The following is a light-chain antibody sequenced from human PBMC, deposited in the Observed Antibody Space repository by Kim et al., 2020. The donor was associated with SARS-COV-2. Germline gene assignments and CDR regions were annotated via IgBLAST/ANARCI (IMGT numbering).Light chain of an antibody. CDR1: QSVRSNY. CDR3: QQYSSAPRT. V-gene: IGKV3-20*01. CDR2: GAS. J-gene: IGKJ1*01. Sequence: PGERVTVSCRASQSVRSNYLAWYQQKPGQAPRLLIYGASSRATGIPDRFSGSGSGTDFTLTISRLEPEDFAVYYCQQYSSAPRTFGQGTKVDIK.